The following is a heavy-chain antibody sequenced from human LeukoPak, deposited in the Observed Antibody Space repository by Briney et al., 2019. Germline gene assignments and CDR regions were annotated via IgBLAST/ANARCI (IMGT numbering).Heavy chain of an antibody. CDR1: GYTFADYY. CDR2: MNPNSGDT. V-gene: IGHV1-2*02. J-gene: IGHJ5*02. CDR3: AKDPFDQMLPENWFDP. D-gene: IGHD2-2*01. Sequence: GASVKVSCKASGYTFADYYIHWVRQAPGQGLEWVGWMNPNSGDTNYARSFQGRATMTRDTSISTAYMELSRLRFDDTAVYYCAKDPFDQMLPENWFDPWGQGTLVTVSS.